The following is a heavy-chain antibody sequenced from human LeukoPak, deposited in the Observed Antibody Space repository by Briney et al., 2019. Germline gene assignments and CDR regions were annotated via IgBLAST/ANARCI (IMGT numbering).Heavy chain of an antibody. J-gene: IGHJ6*02. CDR1: GFTFSSYG. V-gene: IGHV3-33*01. CDR3: ARSMVRGVIIYYGMDV. CDR2: IWYDGINK. D-gene: IGHD3-10*01. Sequence: GRSLRLSCAASGFTFSSYGMHWVRQAPGKGLEWVAVIWYDGINKYYADSVKGRFTISRDNSKNTLYLQMNSLRAEDTAVYYCARSMVRGVIIYYGMDVWGQGTTVTVSS.